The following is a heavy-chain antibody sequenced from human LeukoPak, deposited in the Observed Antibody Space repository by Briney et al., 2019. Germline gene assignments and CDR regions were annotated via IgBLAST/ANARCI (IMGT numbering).Heavy chain of an antibody. V-gene: IGHV4-39*01. CDR1: GGSTSSSNYY. CDR3: ARSHYGSGIF. Sequence: SETLSLTCTVSGGSTSSSNYYWGWIRQPPGKGLEWIGSIYYSGSTYYNPSLKSRLTISVDTSKNQFSLKLTSVTAADTAVYYCARSHYGSGIFWGQGTLVTVSS. D-gene: IGHD3-10*01. J-gene: IGHJ4*02. CDR2: IYYSGST.